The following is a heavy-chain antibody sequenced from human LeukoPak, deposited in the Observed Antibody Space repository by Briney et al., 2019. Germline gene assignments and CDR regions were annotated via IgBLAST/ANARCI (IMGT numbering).Heavy chain of an antibody. CDR2: IYYSGST. D-gene: IGHD4-23*01. CDR3: ARDRGTTVVPVAEGFDP. V-gene: IGHV4-59*01. CDR1: GGSISSYY. J-gene: IGHJ5*02. Sequence: PSETLSLTCTVSGGSISSYYWSWIRQPPGKGLEWIGYIYYSGSTNYNPSLKSRVTISVDTSKNQFSLKLSSVTAADTAVYYCARDRGTTVVPVAEGFDPWGQGTLVTVSS.